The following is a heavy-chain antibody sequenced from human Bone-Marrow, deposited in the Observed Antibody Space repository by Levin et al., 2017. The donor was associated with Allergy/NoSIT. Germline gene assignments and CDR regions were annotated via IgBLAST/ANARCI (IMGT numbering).Heavy chain of an antibody. D-gene: IGHD3-10*01. Sequence: SETLSLTCAISVDTISNNIAAWHWIRQSPSRGLEWLGRTYYRSKWYYDYAVSVKSRITISPDTSKNQLSLQLNSMTPEDTAVYFCARDPGVNAFDIWGQGTMVTVSS. J-gene: IGHJ3*02. V-gene: IGHV6-1*01. CDR1: VDTISNNIAA. CDR3: ARDPGVNAFDI. CDR2: TYYRSKWYY.